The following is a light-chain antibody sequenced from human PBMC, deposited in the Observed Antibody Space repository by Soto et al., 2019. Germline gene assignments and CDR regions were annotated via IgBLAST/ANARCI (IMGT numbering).Light chain of an antibody. CDR3: MQALQTQYT. CDR2: LGS. J-gene: IGKJ2*01. Sequence: DIVMTQSPLSLPVTPGEPASISCRSSQSLLHSNGYNYLDWYLQKPGQSPQLLIYLGSNRASGVPDRFSGSGSGPDFTLKISTVEAEDVGVYYCMQALQTQYTFGQGTRLEIK. V-gene: IGKV2-28*01. CDR1: QSLLHSNGYNY.